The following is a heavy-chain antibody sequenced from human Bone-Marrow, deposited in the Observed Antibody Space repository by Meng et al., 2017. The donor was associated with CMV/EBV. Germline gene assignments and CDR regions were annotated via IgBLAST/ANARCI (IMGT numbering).Heavy chain of an antibody. V-gene: IGHV4-34*01. CDR1: GGSFSDYY. CDR2: IYYSGST. J-gene: IGHJ5*02. Sequence: SETLSLTCAVYGGSFSDYYWSWIRQPPGKGLEWIGSIYYSGSTYYNPSLKSRVTISVDTSKNQFSLKLSSVTAADTAVYYCARHNPPGYMIPYTFDPWGQGTLVTVSS. D-gene: IGHD3-22*01. CDR3: ARHNPPGYMIPYTFDP.